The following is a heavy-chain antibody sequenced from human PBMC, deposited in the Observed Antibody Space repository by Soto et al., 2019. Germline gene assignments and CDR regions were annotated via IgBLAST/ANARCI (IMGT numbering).Heavy chain of an antibody. V-gene: IGHV4-39*02. CDR3: AREWLLNWFDP. J-gene: IGHJ5*02. D-gene: IGHD3-22*01. CDR2: IYYSGST. CDR1: GGSISSSSYY. Sequence: PSETLSLTCTVSGGSISSSSYYWGWIRQPPGKGLEWIGSIYYSGSTYYNPSLKSRVTISVDTSKNQFSLKLSSVTAADTAVYYCAREWLLNWFDPWGQGTLVTVSS.